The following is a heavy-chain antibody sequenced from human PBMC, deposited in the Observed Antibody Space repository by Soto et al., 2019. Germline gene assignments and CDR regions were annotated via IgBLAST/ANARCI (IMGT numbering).Heavy chain of an antibody. J-gene: IGHJ4*02. V-gene: IGHV4-61*01. Sequence: SETLSLTCFVSGAFVTSSNYHWNWIRQSPRKGLEWVGCIYYGGATNYKPSLESRVTMSLDTSKNQFSTNLSSMTAADTAVYFCARSLESTVFDFWGQGTLVTVSS. CDR1: GAFVTSSNYH. D-gene: IGHD4-17*01. CDR2: IYYGGAT. CDR3: ARSLESTVFDF.